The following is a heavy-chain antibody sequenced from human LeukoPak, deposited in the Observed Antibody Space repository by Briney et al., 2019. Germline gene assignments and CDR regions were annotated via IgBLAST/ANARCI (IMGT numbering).Heavy chain of an antibody. CDR1: GGSISSGEDY. CDR3: YSSVVRAAIRFDS. J-gene: IGHJ5*01. CDR2: IYYSGST. D-gene: IGHD2-2*02. V-gene: IGHV4-30-4*02. Sequence: PSDTLSLTCTVSGGSISSGEDYWTRIRQPPGKGLGWNGYIYYSGSTYDNPALRSRITIYVDKPKNHFALNLSTVAAADTAVSYCYSSVVRAAIRFDSWGQGTLVTVSS.